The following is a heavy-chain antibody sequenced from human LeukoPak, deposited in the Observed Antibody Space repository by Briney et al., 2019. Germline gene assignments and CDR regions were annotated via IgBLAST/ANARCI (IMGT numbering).Heavy chain of an antibody. CDR2: ISSSSGTI. J-gene: IGHJ4*02. Sequence: GGSLRFYCVASRFIFSSYSMNWVRQAPGKGLEWVSYISSSSGTISYADSVKGRFTISRDNAKNSLYLQMDSLRAEDTAVYYCARGQGSDYWGQGTLVTVSS. CDR3: ARGQGSDY. CDR1: RFIFSSYS. V-gene: IGHV3-48*01. D-gene: IGHD6-6*01.